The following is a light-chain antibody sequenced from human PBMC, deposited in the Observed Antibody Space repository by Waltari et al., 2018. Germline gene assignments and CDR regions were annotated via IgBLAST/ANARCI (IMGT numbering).Light chain of an antibody. CDR2: DVS. CDR3: CSYAGRATWA. V-gene: IGLV2-11*01. Sequence: QSALTQPRSVSGSPGHSVTISCTGTSSDVGGYDYVSWYQQYPGKAPKLVIYDVSKRPSGVPDLFSGSKSGNTASLTISGLQAEDEADYNCCSYAGRATWAFGGGTKLTVL. CDR1: SSDVGGYDY. J-gene: IGLJ3*02.